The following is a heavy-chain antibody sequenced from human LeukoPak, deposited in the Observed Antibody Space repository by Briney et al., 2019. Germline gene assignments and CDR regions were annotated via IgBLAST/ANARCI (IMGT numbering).Heavy chain of an antibody. Sequence: PSETLSLTCAVSGGSFSGYYWSWIRQPPGKGLEWIGEINHSGSTNYNPSLKSRVTISVDTSKNQFSLKLSSVTAADTAVYYCARHWGDSPNHSDDLYAFDIWGQGTMVTVSS. V-gene: IGHV4-34*01. D-gene: IGHD1-14*01. CDR1: GGSFSGYY. CDR3: ARHWGDSPNHSDDLYAFDI. CDR2: INHSGST. J-gene: IGHJ3*02.